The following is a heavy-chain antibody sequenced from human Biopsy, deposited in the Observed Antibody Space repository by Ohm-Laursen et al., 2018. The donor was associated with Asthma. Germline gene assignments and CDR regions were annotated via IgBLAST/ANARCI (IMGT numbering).Heavy chain of an antibody. D-gene: IGHD3-22*01. J-gene: IGHJ4*02. Sequence: SLTLSLTCTVSGDSITRGGCCWNWIRQHPGKGLEWIGYIHHSGTSYFNPSLKSRVSFSRDTSKNQFSLRLSSVTAADTAMYYCARIPRRSGSYFVDYWGQGTLVTVSS. CDR2: IHHSGTS. V-gene: IGHV4-31*03. CDR3: ARIPRRSGSYFVDY. CDR1: GDSITRGGCC.